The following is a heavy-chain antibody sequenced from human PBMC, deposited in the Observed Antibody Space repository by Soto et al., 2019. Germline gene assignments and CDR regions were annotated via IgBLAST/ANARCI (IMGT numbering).Heavy chain of an antibody. V-gene: IGHV5-51*01. CDR3: ASQVNYYDSSGYSLGWFDP. J-gene: IGHJ5*02. D-gene: IGHD3-22*01. CDR2: IYPGDSDT. Sequence: GESLKISCKGSGYSFTSYWIGWVRQMPGKGLEWMGIIYPGDSDTRYSPSFQGQVTISADKSISTAYLQWSSLKASDTAMYYCASQVNYYDSSGYSLGWFDPWGQVTLVTVSS. CDR1: GYSFTSYW.